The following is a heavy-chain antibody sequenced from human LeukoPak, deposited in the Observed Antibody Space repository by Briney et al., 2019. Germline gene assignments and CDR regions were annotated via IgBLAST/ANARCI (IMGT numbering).Heavy chain of an antibody. CDR1: GFTFSSYS. Sequence: GGSLRLSCAASGFTFSSYSMNWVRQAPGKGLEWVSYISSSSSTIYYADSVKGRFTISRDNAKNSLYLQMNSLRDGDTAVYYCARDLSSSSQWGQGTLVTVSS. CDR3: ARDLSSSSQ. D-gene: IGHD6-6*01. CDR2: ISSSSSTI. J-gene: IGHJ4*02. V-gene: IGHV3-48*02.